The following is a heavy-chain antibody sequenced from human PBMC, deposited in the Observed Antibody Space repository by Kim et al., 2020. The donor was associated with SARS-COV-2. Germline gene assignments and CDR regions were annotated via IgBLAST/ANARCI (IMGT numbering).Heavy chain of an antibody. CDR3: ARDRRNWFDP. CDR1: GGSISSYY. J-gene: IGHJ5*02. V-gene: IGHV4-59*01. Sequence: SETLSLTCTVPGGSISSYYWSWIRQPPGKGLEWIGYIYYSGSTNYNPSLKSRVTISVETSKNQFSLKLSSVTAADTAVYYCARDRRNWFDPWGQGTLVTVSS. CDR2: IYYSGST.